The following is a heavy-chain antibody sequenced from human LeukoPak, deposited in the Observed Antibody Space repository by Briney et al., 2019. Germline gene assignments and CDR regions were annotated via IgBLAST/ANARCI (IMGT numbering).Heavy chain of an antibody. D-gene: IGHD6-19*01. V-gene: IGHV4-38-2*02. CDR2: INHSGST. J-gene: IGHJ4*02. CDR3: ARGWGAVAPLDY. Sequence: SETLSLTCTVSGYSISSGYYWGWIRQPPGKGLEWIGEINHSGSTNYNPSLKSRVTISVDTSKNQFSLKLSSVTAADTAVYYCARGWGAVAPLDYWGQGTLVTVSS. CDR1: GYSISSGYY.